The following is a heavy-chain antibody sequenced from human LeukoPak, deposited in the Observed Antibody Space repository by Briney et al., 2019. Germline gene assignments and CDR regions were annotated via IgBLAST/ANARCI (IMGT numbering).Heavy chain of an antibody. D-gene: IGHD3-3*01. CDR3: ARERSGYPYYFDY. CDR1: GGSISSGGYY. CDR2: IYYSGST. Sequence: SETLSLTCTVSGGSISSGGYYWSWIRQHPGKGLEWIGYIYYSGSTYYNPSLKSRVTISVDTSKNQFSLKLSSVTAADSAVYYCARERSGYPYYFDYWGQGALVTVSS. J-gene: IGHJ4*02. V-gene: IGHV4-31*03.